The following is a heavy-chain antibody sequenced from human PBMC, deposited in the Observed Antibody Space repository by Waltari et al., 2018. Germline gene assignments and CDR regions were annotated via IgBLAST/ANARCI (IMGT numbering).Heavy chain of an antibody. CDR3: ARSGHLLGSNWSSGAFDI. V-gene: IGHV1-69*04. CDR1: GGTFSSYA. Sequence: QVQLVQSGAEVKKPGSSVKVSCKASGGTFSSYAISWVRPAPGQGLEWMGGIIPILGIANYAQKFQGRVTITADESTSTAYMELSSLRSEDTAVYYCARSGHLLGSNWSSGAFDIWGQGTMVTVSS. D-gene: IGHD6-13*01. J-gene: IGHJ3*02. CDR2: IIPILGIA.